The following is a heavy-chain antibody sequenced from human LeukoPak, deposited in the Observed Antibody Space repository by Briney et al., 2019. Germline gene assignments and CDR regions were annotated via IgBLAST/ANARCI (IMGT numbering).Heavy chain of an antibody. CDR3: ARSPMIVVVSPLDI. V-gene: IGHV4-59*01. CDR2: IYYSGST. D-gene: IGHD3-22*01. J-gene: IGHJ3*02. CDR1: GGSISSYY. Sequence: PSETLSLTCTVSGGSISSYYWSWIRQPPGKGLEWIGYIYYSGSTNYNPSLKSRVTISVDTSKNQFSLKLSSVTAADTAVYYCARSPMIVVVSPLDIWGQGTMVTVSS.